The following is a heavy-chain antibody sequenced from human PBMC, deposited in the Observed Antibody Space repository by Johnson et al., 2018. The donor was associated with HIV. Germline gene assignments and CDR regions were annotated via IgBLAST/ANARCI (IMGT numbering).Heavy chain of an antibody. CDR3: ARVKRPSWELLPGDAFDI. J-gene: IGHJ3*02. V-gene: IGHV3-30-3*01. Sequence: QVQVVESGGGVVQPGRSLRLSCAASGFTFSSYAMHWVRQAPGKGLEWVAVISYDGSNKYYADSVKGRFTISRDNAKNSLYLQMNSLRAEDTAVYYCARVKRPSWELLPGDAFDIWGQGTMVTVSS. CDR2: ISYDGSNK. CDR1: GFTFSSYA. D-gene: IGHD1-26*01.